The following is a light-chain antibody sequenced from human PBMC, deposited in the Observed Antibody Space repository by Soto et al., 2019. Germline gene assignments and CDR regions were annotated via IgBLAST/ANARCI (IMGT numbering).Light chain of an antibody. CDR2: GAS. CDR1: QTVDSGY. Sequence: EIVLTQSPGTLSLSPGERATLSCRASQTVDSGYLAWYQQKPGQSPRLLIYGASSRANGIPDRFSGSESGTDFTLPISRLEPEDFAVYYCQQYGTSPWTFGQGTKVEVK. J-gene: IGKJ1*01. CDR3: QQYGTSPWT. V-gene: IGKV3-20*01.